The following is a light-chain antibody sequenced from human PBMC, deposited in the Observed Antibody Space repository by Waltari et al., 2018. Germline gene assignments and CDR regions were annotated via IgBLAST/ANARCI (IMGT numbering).Light chain of an antibody. Sequence: DIQMTQFPSSVSASVGDRVTITCRASQDIDQSLAWFQHKPGKAPKSLITHASSLRSGVPSRFSGSGSGTDFSLTISRLRAEDSATYYCQHYNGYPLTFGPGTKVEIK. V-gene: IGKV1-16*01. CDR1: QDIDQS. J-gene: IGKJ3*01. CDR3: QHYNGYPLT. CDR2: HAS.